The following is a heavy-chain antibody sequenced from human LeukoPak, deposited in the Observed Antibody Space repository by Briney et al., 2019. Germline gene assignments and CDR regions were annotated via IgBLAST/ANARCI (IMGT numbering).Heavy chain of an antibody. J-gene: IGHJ4*02. D-gene: IGHD3-22*01. CDR1: GFTFSSYA. CDR3: AYRNYYDSSDYYPYYFDY. CDR2: IRGSGGST. Sequence: HPGGSLRLSCAASGFTFSSYAMSWVRQAPGKGLEWVSAIRGSGGSTYYADSVKGRFTISRDNSKNTLYLQMNSLRAEDTAIYYCAYRNYYDSSDYYPYYFDYWGQGTLVTVSS. V-gene: IGHV3-23*01.